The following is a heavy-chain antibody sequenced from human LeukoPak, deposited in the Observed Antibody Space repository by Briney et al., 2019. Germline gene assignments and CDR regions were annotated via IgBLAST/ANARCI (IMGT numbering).Heavy chain of an antibody. CDR1: GDSVSSNSAA. CDR3: ARAAASVSRWPVTYYGMDV. J-gene: IGHJ6*02. CDR2: TYYGSKWYN. Sequence: SQTLSLTCAISGDSVSSNSAAWNWIRQSPSRGLEWLGRTYYGSKWYNDYAVSVKSRITTNPDTSKNQFSLQLNSVTPEDTAVYYCARAAASVSRWPVTYYGMDVWGQGTTVTASS. D-gene: IGHD2-2*01. V-gene: IGHV6-1*01.